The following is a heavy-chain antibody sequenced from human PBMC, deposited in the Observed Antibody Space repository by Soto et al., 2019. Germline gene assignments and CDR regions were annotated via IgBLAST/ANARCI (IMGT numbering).Heavy chain of an antibody. CDR3: ARAVEGIAAAGENY. CDR2: ISSRRSFT. V-gene: IGHV3-11*06. D-gene: IGHD6-13*01. J-gene: IGHJ4*02. CDR1: GFTFSDYY. Sequence: QVQLVESGGGVVKPGGSLRLSCAASGFTFSDYYMSWIHQAPGKGLEWVSDISSRRSFTNYADSVKGRVTISRDNAKNSLYLQMNSLRAEDTAVYYCARAVEGIAAAGENYWGKGTLVTVSS.